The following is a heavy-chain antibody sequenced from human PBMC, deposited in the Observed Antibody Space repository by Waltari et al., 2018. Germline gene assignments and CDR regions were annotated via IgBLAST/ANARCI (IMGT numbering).Heavy chain of an antibody. Sequence: EVQLVESGGGLVKPGGSLRLSCAASGFTFSSYSMNWVRQAPGKGLEWVSSSSSSSSYIYYADSVKGRFTISRDNAKNSLYLQMNSLRAEDTVVYYCARGGSSQAFDIWGQGTMVTVSS. CDR1: GFTFSSYS. V-gene: IGHV3-21*01. CDR2: SSSSSSYI. CDR3: ARGGSSQAFDI. D-gene: IGHD3-16*01. J-gene: IGHJ3*02.